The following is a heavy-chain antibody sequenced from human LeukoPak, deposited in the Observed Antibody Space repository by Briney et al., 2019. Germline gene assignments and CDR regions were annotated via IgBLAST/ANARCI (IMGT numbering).Heavy chain of an antibody. CDR3: ASYDSSGYYGDY. J-gene: IGHJ4*02. D-gene: IGHD3-22*01. CDR2: ISSSSSYI. V-gene: IGHV3-21*01. CDR1: GFTFSSYG. Sequence: PGGSLRLSCAASGFTFSSYGMNWVRQAPGKGLEWVSSISSSSSYIYYADSVKGRFTISRDNAKNSLYLQMNSLRAEDTAVYYCASYDSSGYYGDYWGQGTLVTVSA.